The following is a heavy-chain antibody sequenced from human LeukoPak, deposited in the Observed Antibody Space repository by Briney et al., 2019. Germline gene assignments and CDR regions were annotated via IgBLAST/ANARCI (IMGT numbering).Heavy chain of an antibody. CDR3: ARSRSDYDSHYYYGMDV. Sequence: ASVKVSCKASGGTFSSYAMSWVRQAPGQGLEWMGGTIPIFNTANYAQKFQGRVTITADESTSTAYMELRSLRSEDTAVYYCARSRSDYDSHYYYGMDVWGQGTTVTVSS. CDR2: TIPIFNTA. V-gene: IGHV1-69*13. J-gene: IGHJ6*02. CDR1: GGTFSSYA. D-gene: IGHD5-12*01.